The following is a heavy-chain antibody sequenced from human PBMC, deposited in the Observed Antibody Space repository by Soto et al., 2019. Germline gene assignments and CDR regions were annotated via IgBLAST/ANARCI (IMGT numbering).Heavy chain of an antibody. Sequence: PGGSLRLSCAASGFTFSSYAMSWVRQAPGKGLEWVSAISGSGGSTYYADSVKGRFTISRDNSKNTLYLQMNSPRAEDTAVYYCAKDRDSAARPGHLDAFDIWGQGTMVTVSS. V-gene: IGHV3-23*01. CDR2: ISGSGGST. J-gene: IGHJ3*02. D-gene: IGHD6-6*01. CDR1: GFTFSSYA. CDR3: AKDRDSAARPGHLDAFDI.